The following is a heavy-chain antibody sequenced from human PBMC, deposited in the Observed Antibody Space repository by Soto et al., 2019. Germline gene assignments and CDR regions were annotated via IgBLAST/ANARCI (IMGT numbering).Heavy chain of an antibody. D-gene: IGHD5-12*01. J-gene: IGHJ4*02. V-gene: IGHV4-59*08. CDR1: GGSISSYY. CDR3: ANGWLPWTFDY. CDR2: IYYSRST. Sequence: SETLSLTCTVSGGSISSYYWSWIRQPPGKELERIGYIYYSRSTNYNPYIKSRVTISVDTSKNQFSLKLSSVTAADTAVYYCANGWLPWTFDYWGQGTLVTVSS.